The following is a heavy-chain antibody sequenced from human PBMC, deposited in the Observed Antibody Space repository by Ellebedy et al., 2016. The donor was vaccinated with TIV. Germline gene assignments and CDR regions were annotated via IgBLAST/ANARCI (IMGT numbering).Heavy chain of an antibody. V-gene: IGHV3-21*01. CDR1: GFTFSSYS. D-gene: IGHD3-16*01. CDR2: ISSSSSYI. CDR3: AREIIMTEGRYDAFDI. J-gene: IGHJ3*02. Sequence: GGSLRLXXAASGFTFSSYSMNWVRQAPGKGLEWVSSISSSSSYIYYADSVKGRFTISRDNAKNSLYLQMNSLRAEDTAVYYCAREIIMTEGRYDAFDIWGQGTMVTVSS.